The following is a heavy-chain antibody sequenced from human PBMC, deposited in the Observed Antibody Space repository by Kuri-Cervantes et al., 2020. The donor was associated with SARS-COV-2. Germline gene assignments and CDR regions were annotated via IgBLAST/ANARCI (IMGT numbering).Heavy chain of an antibody. D-gene: IGHD3-3*01. CDR1: GFTFSNYW. CDR3: ARDAWYYDFWSGYHSPSGDSYYFDY. Sequence: GESLKISCAASGFTFSNYWMYWVRQAPGKGLEWVAVIWYDGSNKYYADSVKGRFTISRDNSKNTLYLQMNSLRAEDTAVYYCARDAWYYDFWSGYHSPSGDSYYFDYWGQGTLVTVSS. CDR2: IWYDGSNK. J-gene: IGHJ4*02. V-gene: IGHV3-33*08.